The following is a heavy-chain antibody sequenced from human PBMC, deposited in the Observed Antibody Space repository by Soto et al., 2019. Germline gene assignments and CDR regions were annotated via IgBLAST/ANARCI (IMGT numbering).Heavy chain of an antibody. CDR1: GGSISSDDHY. V-gene: IGHV4-30-4*01. Sequence: PSETLSLTCTVSGGSISSDDHYWSWIRQPPGKGLEWIGYIYYTGSTNYNPSLESRLTISIDRPKNQFSLTLTSVNAADTALYYCARDRATSPDYFDSWGQGTLVTVSS. CDR3: ARDRATSPDYFDS. CDR2: IYYTGST. J-gene: IGHJ4*02.